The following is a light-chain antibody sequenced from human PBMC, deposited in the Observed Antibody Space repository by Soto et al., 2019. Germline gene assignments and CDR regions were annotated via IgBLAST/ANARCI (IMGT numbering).Light chain of an antibody. Sequence: EIVLTQSPATLSLSPGERATLSCRASQSVSSYLAWYQQKPGQAPRLLIYDASNRATGIPARFSGSGSGTEFPLPISSLEPEDFAVYYYQQRSNWPPWTFGQGTKVEIK. V-gene: IGKV3-11*01. CDR2: DAS. J-gene: IGKJ1*01. CDR3: QQRSNWPPWT. CDR1: QSVSSY.